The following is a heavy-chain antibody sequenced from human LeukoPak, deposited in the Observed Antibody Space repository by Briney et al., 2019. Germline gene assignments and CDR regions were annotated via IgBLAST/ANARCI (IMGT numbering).Heavy chain of an antibody. V-gene: IGHV3-23*01. Sequence: GGSLGLSCAASGFIFSNYAMNWVRQAPGKGLEWVSAISGSSGSTYYADSVKGRFTISRDNSKNTLYLQMNNLRAEDTALYYCVKIAGDSGWNSWFDPWGQGTLVTVSS. CDR3: VKIAGDSGWNSWFDP. D-gene: IGHD6-19*01. J-gene: IGHJ5*02. CDR2: ISGSSGST. CDR1: GFIFSNYA.